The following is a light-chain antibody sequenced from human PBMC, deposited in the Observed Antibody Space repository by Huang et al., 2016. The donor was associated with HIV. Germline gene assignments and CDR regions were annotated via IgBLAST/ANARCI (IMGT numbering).Light chain of an antibody. V-gene: IGKV3-15*01. CDR3: QHYNNWPPLVT. Sequence: EMVMTQSPATLSVSPGERATVSCRASQSINSNLAWYQQKPGQAPRRLIYGASTRATGIPARFRGSGSGTEFTLTISSLQSEDVAFYYCQHYNNWPPLVTFGGGTKVEIK. CDR1: QSINSN. J-gene: IGKJ4*01. CDR2: GAS.